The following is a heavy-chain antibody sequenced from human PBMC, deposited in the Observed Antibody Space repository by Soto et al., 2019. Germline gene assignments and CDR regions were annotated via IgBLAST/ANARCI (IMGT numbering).Heavy chain of an antibody. D-gene: IGHD3-22*01. CDR3: ARAPLVGYDSSGYYYYYYGMDV. J-gene: IGHJ6*02. V-gene: IGHV4-59*01. Sequence: PSETLSLTCTVSGGSISSYYWSWIRQPPGKGLEWIGYIYYSGSTNYNPSLKSRVTISVDTSKNQFSLKLSSVTAADTAVYYCARAPLVGYDSSGYYYYYYGMDVWGQGTTVTVSS. CDR2: IYYSGST. CDR1: GGSISSYY.